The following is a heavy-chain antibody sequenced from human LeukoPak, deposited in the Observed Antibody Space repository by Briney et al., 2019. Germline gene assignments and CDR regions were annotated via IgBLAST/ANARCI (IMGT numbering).Heavy chain of an antibody. CDR2: ISYDGSNK. CDR1: GFTFSSYG. D-gene: IGHD2-2*01. J-gene: IGHJ4*02. Sequence: PGGSLRLSCAASGFTFSSYGMHWVRQAPGKGLEWVAVISYDGSNKYYADSVKARFTISRDNSKNTLYLQMNSLRAEDTAVYYCAKDNGALVVVPAANFDYWGQGTLVTVSS. CDR3: AKDNGALVVVPAANFDY. V-gene: IGHV3-30*18.